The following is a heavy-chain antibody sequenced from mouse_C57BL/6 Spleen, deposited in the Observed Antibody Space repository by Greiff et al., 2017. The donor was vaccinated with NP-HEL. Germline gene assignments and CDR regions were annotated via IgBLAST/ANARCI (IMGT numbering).Heavy chain of an antibody. Sequence: QVQLQQSGPELVKPGASVKISCKASGYAFSSSWMNWVKQRPGKGLEWIGRIYPGDGDTNYNGKFKGKATLTADKSSSTAYMQLSSLTSEDSAVYYCAMGGIYYYGSSYDFDYWGQGTTLTVSS. CDR3: AMGGIYYYGSSYDFDY. J-gene: IGHJ2*01. CDR1: GYAFSSSW. D-gene: IGHD1-1*01. V-gene: IGHV1-82*01. CDR2: IYPGDGDT.